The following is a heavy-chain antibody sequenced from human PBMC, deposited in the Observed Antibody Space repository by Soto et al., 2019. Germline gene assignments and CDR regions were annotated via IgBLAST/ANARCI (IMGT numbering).Heavy chain of an antibody. CDR3: ARGYRGRSGMDV. V-gene: IGHV4-34*01. CDR1: GGSFSGYY. D-gene: IGHD1-26*01. Sequence: SETLSLTCAVYGGSFSGYYWSWIRQPPGKGLEWIGEINHSGSTNYNPSLKSRVTISVDTSKNQFSLKLSSVTAADTAVYYCARGYRGRSGMDVWGQGTTVTVSS. CDR2: INHSGST. J-gene: IGHJ6*02.